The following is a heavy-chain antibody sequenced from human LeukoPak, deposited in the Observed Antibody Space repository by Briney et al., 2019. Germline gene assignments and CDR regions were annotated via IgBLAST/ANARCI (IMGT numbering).Heavy chain of an antibody. D-gene: IGHD3-3*01. CDR3: ARSRTSRYYDFWSGYSLDAFDI. J-gene: IGHJ3*02. CDR2: ISSSSSYI. Sequence: GGSLRLSCAASGFTFSSYSMNWVRQAPGKGLEWVSSISSSSSYIYYADSVKGRFTIYRDNAKNSLYLQMNSLRAEDTAVYYCARSRTSRYYDFWSGYSLDAFDIWGQGTMVTVSS. V-gene: IGHV3-21*01. CDR1: GFTFSSYS.